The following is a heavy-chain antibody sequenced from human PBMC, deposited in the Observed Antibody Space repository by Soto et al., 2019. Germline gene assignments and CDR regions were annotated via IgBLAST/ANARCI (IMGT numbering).Heavy chain of an antibody. J-gene: IGHJ6*02. CDR3: ARGLVAAPPRYYGMDV. CDR2: IYYSGST. V-gene: IGHV4-31*03. CDR1: GGSISSGGYY. Sequence: KPSETLSLTCTVSGGSISSGGYYWSWIRQHPGKGLEWIGYIYYSGSTYYNPSLKSRVTISVDTSKNQFSLKLSSVTAADTAVYYCARGLVAAPPRYYGMDVWGQGTTVTVSS. D-gene: IGHD6-25*01.